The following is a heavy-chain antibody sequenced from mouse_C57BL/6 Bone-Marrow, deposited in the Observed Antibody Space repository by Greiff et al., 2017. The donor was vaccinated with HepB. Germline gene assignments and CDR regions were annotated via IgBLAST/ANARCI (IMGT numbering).Heavy chain of an antibody. D-gene: IGHD3-1*01. V-gene: IGHV1-59*01. CDR2: IDPSDSYT. Sequence: QVQLQQSGAELVRPGTSVKLSCKASGYTFTSYWMHWVKQRPGQGLEWIGVIDPSDSYTNYNQKFKGKATLTVDTSSSTAYMQLSSLTSEDSAVYYCARGVGLQLGEYYWGQGTTLTVSS. CDR3: ARGVGLQLGEYY. J-gene: IGHJ2*01. CDR1: GYTFTSYW.